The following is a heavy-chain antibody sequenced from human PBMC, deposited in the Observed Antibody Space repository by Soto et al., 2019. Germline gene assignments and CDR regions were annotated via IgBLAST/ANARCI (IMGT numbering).Heavy chain of an antibody. Sequence: EASVKVSCKVSGYTLTELSMHWVRQAPGKGLEWMGGFDPEDGETIYAQKFQGRVTMTEDTSTDTAYMELSSLRSEDTAVYYCATGALDTIFGLWDYWGQGTLVTVSS. V-gene: IGHV1-24*01. CDR3: ATGALDTIFGLWDY. J-gene: IGHJ4*02. CDR1: GYTLTELS. CDR2: FDPEDGET. D-gene: IGHD3-3*01.